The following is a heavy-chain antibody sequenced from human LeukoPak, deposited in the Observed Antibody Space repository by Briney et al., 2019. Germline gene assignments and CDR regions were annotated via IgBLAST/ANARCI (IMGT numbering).Heavy chain of an antibody. V-gene: IGHV3-48*03. J-gene: IGHJ6*03. Sequence: GGSLRLSCAASGFTFSSYEMNWVRQAPGKGLEWVSYISSSGSTIYYADSVKGRFTISRDNAKNSLYPQMNSLRAEDTAVYYCARVGPWVNPDYYYYYMDVWAKGTTVTVSS. D-gene: IGHD1-14*01. CDR2: ISSSGSTI. CDR1: GFTFSSYE. CDR3: ARVGPWVNPDYYYYYMDV.